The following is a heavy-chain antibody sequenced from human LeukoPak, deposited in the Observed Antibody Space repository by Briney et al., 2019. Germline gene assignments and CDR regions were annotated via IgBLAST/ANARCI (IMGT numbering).Heavy chain of an antibody. Sequence: SETLSLTCVVSGGSFSGYYWTWIRQPPGKGLEWIGEINDSGSTNYNPSLKSRVTISVATSKNQFSLKLSSVTAADTAVYYCATGGHYYGSGSPRTYGYWGQGTLVSVSS. CDR3: ATGGHYYGSGSPRTYGY. CDR1: GGSFSGYY. J-gene: IGHJ4*02. CDR2: INDSGST. V-gene: IGHV4-34*01. D-gene: IGHD3-10*01.